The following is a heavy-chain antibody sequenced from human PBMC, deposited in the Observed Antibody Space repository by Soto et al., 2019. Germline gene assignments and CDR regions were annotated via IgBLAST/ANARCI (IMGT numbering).Heavy chain of an antibody. CDR1: GGTFSSYA. Sequence: QVQLVQSGAEVKKPGSSVKVSCKASGGTFSSYAISWVRQAPGQGLEWMGGIIPIFGTANYAQKFQGRVTITADESTSTAYMELSSLRSEDTAVYYCARSDFLDGSGSYYNVLRPRSFDYWGQGTLVTVSS. CDR3: ARSDFLDGSGSYYNVLRPRSFDY. CDR2: IIPIFGTA. D-gene: IGHD3-10*01. J-gene: IGHJ4*02. V-gene: IGHV1-69*01.